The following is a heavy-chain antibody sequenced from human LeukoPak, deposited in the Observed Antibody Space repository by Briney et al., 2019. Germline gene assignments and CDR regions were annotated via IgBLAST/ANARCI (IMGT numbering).Heavy chain of an antibody. J-gene: IGHJ6*02. Sequence: GGSLRLSCAASGFTVSSYWMSWVRQAPGKGLEWVANIKQDGSEKYYVDSVKGRFTISRDNAKNSLYLQMNSLRAEDTAVYYCARVRKTNPDDDFWSGYYYYYGMDVWGQGTTVTVSS. CDR2: IKQDGSEK. CDR3: ARVRKTNPDDDFWSGYYYYYGMDV. V-gene: IGHV3-7*03. D-gene: IGHD3-3*01. CDR1: GFTVSSYW.